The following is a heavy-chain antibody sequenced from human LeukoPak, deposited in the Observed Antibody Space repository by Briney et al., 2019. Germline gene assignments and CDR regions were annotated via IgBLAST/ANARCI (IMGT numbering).Heavy chain of an antibody. Sequence: PGGSLRLSCVASGFTVSDYYMSWVRQAPGKGLEWVSLLYTDDTTIYADSVKGRFTISRDNSKNTLYLQMNSLRAEDTAVYYCAKAVLRYFDWLFDWGQGTPVTVSS. J-gene: IGHJ4*02. CDR2: LYTDDTT. CDR1: GFTVSDYY. V-gene: IGHV3-53*01. CDR3: AKAVLRYFDWLFD. D-gene: IGHD3-9*01.